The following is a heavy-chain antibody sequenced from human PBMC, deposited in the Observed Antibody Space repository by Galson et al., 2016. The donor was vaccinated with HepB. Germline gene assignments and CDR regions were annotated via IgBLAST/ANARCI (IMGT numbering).Heavy chain of an antibody. CDR3: ATVIIDFSTGSSSKSAFET. D-gene: IGHD3/OR15-3a*01. V-gene: IGHV1-3*01. CDR1: GYSFSSYA. J-gene: IGHJ3*02. CDR2: INAGEGNT. Sequence: SGYSFSSYAFHWVRQAPGQRLEWLGWINAGEGNTEYSQKFQGRVSFTSDTSATTVYMELSRLRQEDTAVYFCATVIIDFSTGSSSKSAFETWGQGTRLTVSS.